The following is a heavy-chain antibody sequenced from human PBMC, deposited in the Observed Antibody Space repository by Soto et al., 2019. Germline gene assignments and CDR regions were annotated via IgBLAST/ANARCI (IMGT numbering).Heavy chain of an antibody. D-gene: IGHD4-17*01. J-gene: IGHJ5*02. CDR3: ARGSRGDYEHWFDP. CDR2: MNPNSGNT. Sequence: ASVKVSCKASGYTFTSYDINWVRQATGQGLEWMGWMNPNSGNTGYAQKFQGRVTMTRNTSISTAYMELSSLRSEDTAVYYCARGSRGDYEHWFDPWGQGTLVTVSS. CDR1: GYTFTSYD. V-gene: IGHV1-8*01.